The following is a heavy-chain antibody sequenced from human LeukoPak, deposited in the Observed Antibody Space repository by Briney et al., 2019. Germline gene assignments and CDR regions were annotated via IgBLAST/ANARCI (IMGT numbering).Heavy chain of an antibody. D-gene: IGHD6-13*01. CDR1: GFTFSSYS. CDR2: ISRSATTI. V-gene: IGHV3-48*04. Sequence: PGGSLRLSCAASGFTFSSYSMNWVRQAPGKGLEWVSSISRSATTIYYADSVKGRFTISRGNAKNSLYLQMNSLRAEDTAVYFCAGVGALSSSWLLYWGQGTLVTVSS. CDR3: AGVGALSSSWLLY. J-gene: IGHJ4*02.